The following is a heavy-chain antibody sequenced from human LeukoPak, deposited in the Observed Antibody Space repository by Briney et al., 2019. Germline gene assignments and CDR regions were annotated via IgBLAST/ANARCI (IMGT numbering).Heavy chain of an antibody. CDR2: ISGSGGST. J-gene: IGHJ1*01. CDR1: GFTFSSYA. V-gene: IGHV3-23*01. D-gene: IGHD6-19*01. CDR3: ANDEDPGSQWLVPGYFQH. Sequence: GGSLRLSCAASGFTFSSYAMSWVRQAPGKGLEWVSAISGSGGSTYYADSVKGRFTISRDNSRNTLYLQMNSLRAEDTAVYYCANDEDPGSQWLVPGYFQHWGQGTLVTVSS.